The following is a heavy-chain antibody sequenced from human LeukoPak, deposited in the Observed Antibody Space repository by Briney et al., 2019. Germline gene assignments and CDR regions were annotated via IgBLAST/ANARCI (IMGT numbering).Heavy chain of an antibody. V-gene: IGHV4-34*01. CDR2: TNHSGST. D-gene: IGHD6-13*01. Sequence: PSETLSLTCAVYGGSFSGYYWSWIRQPPGKGLEWIGETNHSGSTNYNPSLKSRVTISVDTSKSQFSLKLSSVTAADTAVYYCASRVVAAAGFSAYYFDYWGQGTLVTVSS. CDR1: GGSFSGYY. CDR3: ASRVVAAAGFSAYYFDY. J-gene: IGHJ4*02.